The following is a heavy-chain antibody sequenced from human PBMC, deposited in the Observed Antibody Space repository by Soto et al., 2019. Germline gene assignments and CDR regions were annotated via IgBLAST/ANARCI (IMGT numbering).Heavy chain of an antibody. V-gene: IGHV1-18*01. CDR3: VRATAARQRDYSYHYYLHI. J-gene: IGHJ6*03. Sequence: PSVKVSCKASGYTFTSYGISWVRQAPGQGLEWMGVISAYGGSTIYAQKFQGRVTMTRDTSTSTVYVELSSLRSDDTAVYFCVRATAARQRDYSYHYYLHIWGKGTTVTVSS. CDR2: ISAYGGST. CDR1: GYTFTSYG. D-gene: IGHD6-6*01.